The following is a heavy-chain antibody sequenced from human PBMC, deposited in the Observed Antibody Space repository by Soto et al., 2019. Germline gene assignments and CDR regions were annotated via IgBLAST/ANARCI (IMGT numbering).Heavy chain of an antibody. CDR2: IIPIFGTA. J-gene: IGHJ6*03. D-gene: IGHD3-10*01. V-gene: IGHV1-69*13. CDR3: ASYYGSGSYYYYYYYMDV. CDR1: GGTFSSYA. Sequence: SVKVSCKASGGTFSSYAISWVRQAPGQGLEWMGGIIPIFGTANYAQKFQGRVTITADESTSTAYMELSSLRSEDTAVYYCASYYGSGSYYYYYYYMDVWGKRTTVTVSS.